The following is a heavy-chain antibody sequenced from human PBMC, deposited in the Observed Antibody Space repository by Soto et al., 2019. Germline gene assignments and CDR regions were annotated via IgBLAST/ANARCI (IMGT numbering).Heavy chain of an antibody. CDR2: IYYSWST. CDR1: GRSISSSSYY. Sequence: TSSTLSLTCTVSGRSISSSSYYWGWIRQPPGKGLEWIGSIYYSWSTYYNPSLKSRVTISVDTSKNQFSLKMSSVTAADTAVYYCARQDTYYYDSSGYYYPGPFDYWGQGTLVTVSS. CDR3: ARQDTYYYDSSGYYYPGPFDY. J-gene: IGHJ4*02. D-gene: IGHD3-22*01. V-gene: IGHV4-39*01.